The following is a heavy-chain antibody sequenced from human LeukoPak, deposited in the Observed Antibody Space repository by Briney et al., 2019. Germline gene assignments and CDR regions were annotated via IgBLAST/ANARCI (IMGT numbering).Heavy chain of an antibody. J-gene: IGHJ4*02. CDR2: IYYSGST. D-gene: IGHD3-10*01. CDR3: ARYHQGFGELLSYIDY. Sequence: SETLSLTCTVSGGSISSGGYYWSWIRQHPGKGLEWIGYIYYSGSTYYNPSLKSRVTISVDTSKNQFSLKLSSVTAADTAVYYCARYHQGFGELLSYIDYWGQGTLVTVSS. CDR1: GGSISSGGYY. V-gene: IGHV4-31*03.